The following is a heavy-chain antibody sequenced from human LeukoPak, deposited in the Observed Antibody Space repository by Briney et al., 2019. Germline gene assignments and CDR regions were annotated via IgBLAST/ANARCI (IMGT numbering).Heavy chain of an antibody. CDR3: ARHGHYYDSSVYYYYFDY. J-gene: IGHJ4*02. CDR1: GFTFSSYG. CDR2: IYYSGNT. V-gene: IGHV4-39*01. Sequence: GSLRLSCAASGFTFSSYGMHWVRQPPGKGLEWIGSIYYSGNTYNNPSLKSRVTMSVDTSKNQFSLKLSSVTAADTAVYYCARHGHYYDSSVYYYYFDYWGQGTLVTVSS. D-gene: IGHD3-22*01.